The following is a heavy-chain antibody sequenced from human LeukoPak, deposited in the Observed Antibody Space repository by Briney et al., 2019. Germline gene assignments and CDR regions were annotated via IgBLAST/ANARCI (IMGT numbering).Heavy chain of an antibody. CDR2: IYYSGST. CDR1: GGSISSYY. J-gene: IGHJ6*02. V-gene: IGHV4-59*01. Sequence: PSETLSLTCTVSGGSISSYYWSWIRQPPGEGLEWIGYIYYSGSTNYNPSLKSRVTISVDTSKNQFSLKLSSVTAADTAVYYCASGVYYDFWSGYSPYYYGMDVWGQGTTVTVSS. CDR3: ASGVYYDFWSGYSPYYYGMDV. D-gene: IGHD3-3*01.